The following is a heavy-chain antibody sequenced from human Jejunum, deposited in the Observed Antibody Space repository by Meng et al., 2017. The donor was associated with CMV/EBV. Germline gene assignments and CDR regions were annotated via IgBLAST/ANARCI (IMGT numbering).Heavy chain of an antibody. CDR1: VGSISAYY. CDR3: AGGYTYGYMPIGFDY. J-gene: IGHJ4*02. V-gene: IGHV4-59*01. D-gene: IGHD5-18*01. Sequence: VGSISAYYWTWVRQPPGKGLEWIGYIYYTGNTNYNPSLKSRVTISLDTSKKQFSLNLSSVTAADTAVYYCAGGYTYGYMPIGFDYWGQGKLGTVSS. CDR2: IYYTGNT.